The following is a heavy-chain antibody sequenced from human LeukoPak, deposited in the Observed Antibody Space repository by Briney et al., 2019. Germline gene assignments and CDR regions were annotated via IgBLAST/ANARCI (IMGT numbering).Heavy chain of an antibody. CDR1: GYTFTGYY. D-gene: IGHD3-10*01. CDR2: INPNSGGT. CDR3: ARETSMVRASFNWFDP. Sequence: ASVKVSCKASGYTFTGYYMHRVRQAPGQGLEWMGWINPNSGGTNYAQKFQGRVTMTRDTSISTAYMELSRLRSDDTAVYYCARETSMVRASFNWFDPWGQGTLVTVSS. J-gene: IGHJ5*02. V-gene: IGHV1-2*02.